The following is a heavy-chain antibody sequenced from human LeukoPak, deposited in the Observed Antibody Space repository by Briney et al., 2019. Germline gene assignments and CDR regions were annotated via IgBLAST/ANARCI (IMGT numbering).Heavy chain of an antibody. CDR3: ARVEDHDYGDYYFDY. CDR1: GFTFSSYW. Sequence: PGGSLRLSCAASGFTFSSYWMSWVRQAPGKGLEWVANIKEDGSEKYYVESVKGRFIISRDNTKNSLYLQMSSLRAEDTAVYYCARVEDHDYGDYYFDYWGQGTLVTISS. J-gene: IGHJ4*02. CDR2: IKEDGSEK. D-gene: IGHD4-17*01. V-gene: IGHV3-7*01.